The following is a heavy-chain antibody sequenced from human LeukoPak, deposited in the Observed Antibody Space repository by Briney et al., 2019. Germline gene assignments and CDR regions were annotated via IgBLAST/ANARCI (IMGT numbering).Heavy chain of an antibody. V-gene: IGHV3-23*01. CDR2: ISDSGGRT. J-gene: IGHJ3*02. CDR3: AKRGWGSTSTPPHDAFDI. Sequence: TGGSLRLSCAASGFTFSSYAMIWVRQAPGKGLEWVSSISDSGGRTYYADSAKGRFTISRDNSKNTLYLQMNGLRAEDTAVYYCAKRGWGSTSTPPHDAFDIWGQGTMVTVSS. CDR1: GFTFSSYA. D-gene: IGHD5/OR15-5a*01.